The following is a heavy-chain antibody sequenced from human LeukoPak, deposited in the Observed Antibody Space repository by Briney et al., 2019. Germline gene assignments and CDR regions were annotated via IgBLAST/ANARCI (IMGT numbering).Heavy chain of an antibody. CDR1: GGSISSYY. CDR2: VYYSGST. J-gene: IGHJ6*02. V-gene: IGHV4-59*01. CDR3: ASTPETYYYDSSGSSGYYYYGMAV. D-gene: IGHD3-22*01. Sequence: TSETLSLTCTVSGGSISSYYWSWIRQPPGKGLEWIGYVYYSGSTNYNPSLKSRVTISVDTSKNQFSLKLSSVTAADTAVYYCASTPETYYYDSSGSSGYYYYGMAVWGQGTTVTVSS.